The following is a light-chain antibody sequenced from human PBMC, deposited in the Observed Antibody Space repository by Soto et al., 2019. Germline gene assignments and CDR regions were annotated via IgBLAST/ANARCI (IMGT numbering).Light chain of an antibody. Sequence: EIMMTQSPGTLSVSPGEGATLSCTASQSVNLNLAWYQQKPGQPPRLLLYGASTRATGIPVRFRGSGSGTDFTLTISSLEPEDFALYYCQQRNTWPPITFGQGTRLEIK. V-gene: IGKV3-15*01. CDR3: QQRNTWPPIT. CDR2: GAS. CDR1: QSVNLN. J-gene: IGKJ5*01.